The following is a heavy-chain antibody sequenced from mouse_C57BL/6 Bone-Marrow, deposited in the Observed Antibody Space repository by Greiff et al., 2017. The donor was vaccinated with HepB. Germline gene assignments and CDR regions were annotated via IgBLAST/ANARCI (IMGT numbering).Heavy chain of an antibody. CDR3: ASEIYYDYVLFAY. J-gene: IGHJ3*01. V-gene: IGHV5-4*03. CDR1: GFTFSSYA. CDR2: ISDGGSYT. Sequence: EVMLVESGGGLVKPGGSLKLSCAASGFTFSSYAMSWVRQTPEKRLEWVATISDGGSYTYYPDNVKGRFTISRDNAKNNLYLQMSHLKSEDTAMYYCASEIYYDYVLFAYWGQGTLVTVSA. D-gene: IGHD2-4*01.